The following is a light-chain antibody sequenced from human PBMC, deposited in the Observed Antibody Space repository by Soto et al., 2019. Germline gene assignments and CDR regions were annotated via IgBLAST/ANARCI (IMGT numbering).Light chain of an antibody. J-gene: IGKJ2*01. CDR1: QTVSSTY. Sequence: EIVLTQSPGTLSLSPGERATLSCRASQTVSSTYLAWYQQKPGQAPMLLIYGASNRATGIPDRFSGSGSGTDFTLTISRLEPVDFAVYYCQQYGSSPPYTFGQGTKREIK. CDR2: GAS. V-gene: IGKV3-20*01. CDR3: QQYGSSPPYT.